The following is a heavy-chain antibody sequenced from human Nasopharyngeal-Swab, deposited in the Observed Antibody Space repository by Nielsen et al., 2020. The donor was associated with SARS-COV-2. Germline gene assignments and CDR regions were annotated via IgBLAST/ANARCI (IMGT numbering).Heavy chain of an antibody. CDR3: ARDGGAAVVVWYYSMDV. V-gene: IGHV3-23*01. Sequence: VRQAPGKGLDWVSTISGAGDLIFYADPVWGRFTISRDNSKNTLYLQLDRLRLEVTAVYYCARDGGAAVVVWYYSMDVWGEGTTVTVSS. D-gene: IGHD3-16*01. CDR2: ISGAGDLI. J-gene: IGHJ6*03.